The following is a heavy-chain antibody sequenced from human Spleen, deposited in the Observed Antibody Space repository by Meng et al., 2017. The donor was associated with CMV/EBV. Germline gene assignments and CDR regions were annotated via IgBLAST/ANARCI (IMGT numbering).Heavy chain of an antibody. CDR2: ISGSGGST. CDR3: ARDWNYCSGGSCYIVGYYYYYGMDV. Sequence: GGSLRLSCADSGFGLSTFAMSWVRQAPGKGLEWVSSISGSGGSTFYADSVKGRFTISRDNAKSSLYLQMNSLRAEDTAVYYCARDWNYCSGGSCYIVGYYYYYGMDVWGQGTTVTVSS. V-gene: IGHV3-23*01. D-gene: IGHD2-15*01. CDR1: GFGLSTFA. J-gene: IGHJ6*02.